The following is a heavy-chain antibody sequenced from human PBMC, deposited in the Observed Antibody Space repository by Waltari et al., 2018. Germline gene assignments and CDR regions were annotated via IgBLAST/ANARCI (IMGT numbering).Heavy chain of an antibody. CDR1: GFSFSNYA. Sequence: EVQLLESGGGLVQPGGSLRLSCAASGFSFSNYAMSWVRQVPGNGLEWVSAASDSGGSSYYADSVKGRFSISGDNSKNMLYLQMKYLSAEDTALYYCAKDLLPTGVFDYWGQGALVTVSS. J-gene: IGHJ4*02. D-gene: IGHD3-10*01. CDR2: ASDSGGSS. V-gene: IGHV3-23*01. CDR3: AKDLLPTGVFDY.